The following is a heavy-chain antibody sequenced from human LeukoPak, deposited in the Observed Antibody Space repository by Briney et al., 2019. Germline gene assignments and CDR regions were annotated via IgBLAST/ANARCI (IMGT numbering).Heavy chain of an antibody. CDR3: AREYSNYEDYYYYYVDV. Sequence: PGGSLRLSCAASGFTFSSYSMNWVRQAPGKGLEWVSSISSSSSYIYYADSVKGRFTISRDNAKNSLYLQMNSLRAEDTAVYYCAREYSNYEDYYYYYVDVWGKGTTVTVSS. CDR1: GFTFSSYS. CDR2: ISSSSSYI. D-gene: IGHD4-11*01. J-gene: IGHJ6*03. V-gene: IGHV3-21*01.